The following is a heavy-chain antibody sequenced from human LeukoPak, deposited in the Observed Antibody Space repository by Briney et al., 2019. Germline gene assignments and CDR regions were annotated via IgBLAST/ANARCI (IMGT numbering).Heavy chain of an antibody. D-gene: IGHD3-9*01. CDR1: GYTFTGYY. Sequence: ASVKVSCKASGYTFTGYYMHWVRQAPGQGLEWMGWINPNGGGTDYAQKFQGRVTMTRDTSISTAYMELSRLRSDDTAVYYCARGSNQETPVLRYFDWLDDYWGQGTLVTVSS. V-gene: IGHV1-2*02. J-gene: IGHJ4*02. CDR3: ARGSNQETPVLRYFDWLDDY. CDR2: INPNGGGT.